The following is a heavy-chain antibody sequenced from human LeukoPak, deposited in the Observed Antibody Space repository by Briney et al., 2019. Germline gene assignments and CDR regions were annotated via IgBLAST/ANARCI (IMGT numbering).Heavy chain of an antibody. Sequence: PGGSLRLSCAASGFTFSSYAMSWVRQAPGKGLEWVSAISGSGGSTYYADSVKGRFTISRDNSKNTLYVQMNSLRAEDTAIYYCAKALYYYDSSGHNDAFDIWGQGTMVTVSS. D-gene: IGHD3-22*01. CDR3: AKALYYYDSSGHNDAFDI. J-gene: IGHJ3*02. V-gene: IGHV3-23*01. CDR1: GFTFSSYA. CDR2: ISGSGGST.